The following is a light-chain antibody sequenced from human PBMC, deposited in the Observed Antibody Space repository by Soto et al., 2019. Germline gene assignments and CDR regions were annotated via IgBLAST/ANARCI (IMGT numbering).Light chain of an antibody. CDR3: QQLNTYPWT. V-gene: IGKV1-9*01. CDR1: QSIRSY. CDR2: AAS. J-gene: IGKJ1*01. Sequence: DIQMTQSPSSLSASVGDRVTITCRASQSIRSYLNWYQQERGKAPKLLIYAASTLQSGVPSRFSGSGSETDFTLTISTLQPEDFATYYCQQLNTYPWTFGQGTKVDIK.